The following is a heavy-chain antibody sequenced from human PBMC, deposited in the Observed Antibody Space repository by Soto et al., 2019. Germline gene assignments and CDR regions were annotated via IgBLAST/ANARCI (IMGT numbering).Heavy chain of an antibody. V-gene: IGHV4-38-2*01. CDR1: GYSISSGYY. D-gene: IGHD2-21*02. J-gene: IGHJ2*01. Sequence: QVQLQESGPGLVKPSETLSLTCAVSGYSISSGYYWGWIRQPPGKGLEWIGSIYHSGSTYYNPSLKSRVTLSVDTSKNQFSLKLSSVTAADTAVYYCAMRSIVVVTAIRGWYFDLWGRGTLVTVSS. CDR3: AMRSIVVVTAIRGWYFDL. CDR2: IYHSGST.